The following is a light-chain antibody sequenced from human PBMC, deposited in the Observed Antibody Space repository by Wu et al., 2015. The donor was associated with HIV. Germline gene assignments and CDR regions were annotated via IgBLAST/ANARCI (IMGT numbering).Light chain of an antibody. Sequence: EIVMTQSPATLSVSPGERGTLSCRASQSISSYLAWYQQKPGQAPRLLIYDTSNRATGIPARFSGSGSGTDFTLTISSLESEDFAVYYCQQRSNWLLTFGGGTKVEIK. J-gene: IGKJ4*01. CDR2: DTS. V-gene: IGKV3-11*01. CDR3: QQRSNWLLT. CDR1: QSISSY.